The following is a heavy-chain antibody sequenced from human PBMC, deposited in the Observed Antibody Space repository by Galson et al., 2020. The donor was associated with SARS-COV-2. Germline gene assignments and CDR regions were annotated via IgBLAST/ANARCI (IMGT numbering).Heavy chain of an antibody. V-gene: IGHV4-59*08. CDR3: ARTVLRYFDWLLEAGQPNGWFDP. D-gene: IGHD3-9*01. CDR2: IYYSGST. J-gene: IGHJ5*02. CDR1: GGSISSYY. Sequence: SETLSLTCTVSGGSISSYYWSWIRQPAGKGLEWIGYIYYSGSTNYNPSLKSRVTISVDTSKNQFSLKLSSVTTADTAVYYCARTVLRYFDWLLEAGQPNGWFDPWGQGTLVTVSS.